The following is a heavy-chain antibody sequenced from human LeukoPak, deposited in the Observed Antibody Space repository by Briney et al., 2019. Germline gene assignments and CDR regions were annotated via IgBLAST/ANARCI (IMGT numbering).Heavy chain of an antibody. CDR1: GFTFSSYS. CDR2: ISGSGGST. J-gene: IGHJ4*02. V-gene: IGHV3-23*01. Sequence: QAGGSLTLSCAASGFTFSSYSMSWVRQTPGKGLEWVTAISGSGGSTYYADSVKGRFTISRDNSKTTLYLQMNSLRAEDTAVYYWAKTPPRASYCTGGVCYWDYWGQGTLVTVSS. CDR3: AKTPPRASYCTGGVCYWDY. D-gene: IGHD2-8*02.